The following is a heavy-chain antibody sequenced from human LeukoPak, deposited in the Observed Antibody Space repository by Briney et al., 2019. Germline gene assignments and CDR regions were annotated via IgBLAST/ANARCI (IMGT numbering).Heavy chain of an antibody. CDR2: IQYDGSNK. Sequence: GGSLRLSCAASGFTFSSYGMHWVRQAPGKGLEWVTFIQYDGSNKYYADSVKGRFTISRDNSKNTLYLQMNSLRAEDTAVYYCAKGPGGYYDSSGYEYYFDYWGQGTLVTVSS. CDR3: AKGPGGYYDSSGYEYYFDY. D-gene: IGHD3-22*01. CDR1: GFTFSSYG. V-gene: IGHV3-30*02. J-gene: IGHJ4*02.